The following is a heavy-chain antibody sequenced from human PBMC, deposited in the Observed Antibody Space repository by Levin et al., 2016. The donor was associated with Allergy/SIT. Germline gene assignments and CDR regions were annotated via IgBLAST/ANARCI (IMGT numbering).Heavy chain of an antibody. CDR3: AKADEYSSSSSNFDY. V-gene: IGHV3-30*18. D-gene: IGHD6-6*01. Sequence: GGSLRLSCAASGFTFSSYGMHWVRQAPGKGLEWVAVISYDGSNKYYADSVKGRFTISRDNSKNTLYLQMNSLRAEDTAVYYCAKADEYSSSSSNFDYWGQGTLVTVSS. CDR1: GFTFSSYG. CDR2: ISYDGSNK. J-gene: IGHJ4*02.